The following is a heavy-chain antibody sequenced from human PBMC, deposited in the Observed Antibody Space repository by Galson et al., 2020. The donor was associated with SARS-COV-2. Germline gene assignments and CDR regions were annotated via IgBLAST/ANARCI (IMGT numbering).Heavy chain of an antibody. Sequence: GESLKISCAASGFTFSSYAMHWVRQAPGKGLEWVAVISYDGSNKYYADSVKGRFTISRDNSKNTLYLQMNSLRAEDTAVYYCARDRDDHGDYVYFDYWGQGTLVTVSS. V-gene: IGHV3-30*04. CDR1: GFTFSSYA. CDR2: ISYDGSNK. J-gene: IGHJ4*02. D-gene: IGHD4-17*01. CDR3: ARDRDDHGDYVYFDY.